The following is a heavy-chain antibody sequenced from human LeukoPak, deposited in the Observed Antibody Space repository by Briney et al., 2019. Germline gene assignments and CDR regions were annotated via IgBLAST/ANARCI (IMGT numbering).Heavy chain of an antibody. CDR2: ISAYNGNT. Sequence: ASVKVSCKVSGYTLTELSMHWVRQAPGKGLEWMGWISAYNGNTNYAQKLQGRVTMTTDTSTSTAYMELRSLRSDDTAVYYCARDLHFGVVPDLYWGQGTLVTVSS. CDR3: ARDLHFGVVPDLY. D-gene: IGHD3-3*01. J-gene: IGHJ4*02. V-gene: IGHV1-18*01. CDR1: GYTLTELS.